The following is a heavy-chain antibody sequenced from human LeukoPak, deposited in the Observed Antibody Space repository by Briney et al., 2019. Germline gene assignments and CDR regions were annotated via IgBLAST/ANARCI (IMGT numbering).Heavy chain of an antibody. CDR1: GFAFNIYQ. CDR3: ARSAVSGSDSYFDS. Sequence: GGSLRLSCEASGFAFNIYQMNWVRQAPGKGLEWVSSIDRIPSILYYADSVRGRFTISRDNAAMYLQMNGLRPDDTAVYYCARSAVSGSDSYFDSWGQGTLVTVSS. D-gene: IGHD5-12*01. J-gene: IGHJ4*02. CDR2: IDRIPSIL. V-gene: IGHV3-48*03.